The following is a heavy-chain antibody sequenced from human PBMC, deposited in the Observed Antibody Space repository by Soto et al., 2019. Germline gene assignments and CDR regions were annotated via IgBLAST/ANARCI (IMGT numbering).Heavy chain of an antibody. CDR3: ARSGPYGDYDY. J-gene: IGHJ4*02. D-gene: IGHD4-17*01. V-gene: IGHV3-66*01. CDR2: IYSGGST. Sequence: EVQLVESGGGLVQPGGSLRLSCAASGFTVSSYYMSWVRQAPGKRLEWVSVIYSGGSTYYADSVKGRFTISRDNSKNTLYLQMNSLRADDTAVYYCARSGPYGDYDYWGQGTLVTVSS. CDR1: GFTVSSYY.